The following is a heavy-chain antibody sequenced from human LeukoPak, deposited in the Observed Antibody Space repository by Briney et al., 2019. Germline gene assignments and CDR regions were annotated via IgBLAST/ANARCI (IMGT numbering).Heavy chain of an antibody. D-gene: IGHD2-8*01. CDR1: GFTFTDHY. J-gene: IGHJ4*02. CDR2: IRNRANSYTA. V-gene: IGHV3-72*01. CDR3: VRDAAKRLYGDLDY. Sequence: GGSLRLSCAASGFTFTDHYMDWVRQPPGKGLEWVARIRNRANSYTAEYAASAKGRFTIARDDSKNSVYLEMNSLETEDTAVYYCVRDAAKRLYGDLDYWGQGTLVTVSS.